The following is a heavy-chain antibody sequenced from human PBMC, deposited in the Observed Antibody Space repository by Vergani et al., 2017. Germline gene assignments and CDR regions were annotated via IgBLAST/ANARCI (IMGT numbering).Heavy chain of an antibody. CDR3: AHGSRYYYDSSPRFDP. V-gene: IGHV2-70*15. CDR1: GFSLSTSGMC. CDR2: IDRDDDK. J-gene: IGHJ5*02. Sequence: QVTLRESGPALVKPTQTLTLTCTFSGFSLSTSGMCVSWIRQPPGKALEWLARIDRDDDKYYSTSLKSRLTITKDTSKNQVVLTMTNMDPVDTATYYGAHGSRYYYDSSPRFDPWGQGTLVTVSS. D-gene: IGHD3-22*01.